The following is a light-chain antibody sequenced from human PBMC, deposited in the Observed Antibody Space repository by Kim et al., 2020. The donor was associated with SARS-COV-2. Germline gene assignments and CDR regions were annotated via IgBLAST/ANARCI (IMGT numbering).Light chain of an antibody. CDR1: NNDIGGFNY. Sequence: GQSLTIPCTGANNDIGGFNYVSCYQQHPGKAPRVMIYDVTKRPSGVSDRFSGSKSGNTASLTISGLQAEDEADYYCSSYTASSTFVFGTGTKVTVL. J-gene: IGLJ1*01. CDR3: SSYTASSTFV. CDR2: DVT. V-gene: IGLV2-14*03.